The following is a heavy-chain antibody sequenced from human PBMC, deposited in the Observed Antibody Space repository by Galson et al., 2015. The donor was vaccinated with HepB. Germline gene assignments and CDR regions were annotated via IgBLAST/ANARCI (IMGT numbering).Heavy chain of an antibody. J-gene: IGHJ4*02. Sequence: SLRLSCAASGFTFSSYGMHWVRQAPGKGLEWVAVIWYDGSNKYYADSVKGRFTISRDNSKNTLYLQMNSLRAEDTAVYYCARDQNYYDSSTMVDYWGQGTLVTVSS. V-gene: IGHV3-33*01. CDR2: IWYDGSNK. CDR3: ARDQNYYDSSTMVDY. CDR1: GFTFSSYG. D-gene: IGHD3-22*01.